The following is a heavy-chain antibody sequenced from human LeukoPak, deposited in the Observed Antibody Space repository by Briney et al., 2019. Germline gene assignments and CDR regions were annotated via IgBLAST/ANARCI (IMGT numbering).Heavy chain of an antibody. J-gene: IGHJ4*02. CDR2: INQDGSEK. CDR3: ARTDSGVIMLYTIRSAF. Sequence: GGSLRLSCVASGFTFNLHWMSWVRQAPGKGLEWVANINQDGSEKYYLDSVRGRFTISRDNAKNLLYLQMNSLRAEDTAVCYCARTDSGVIMLYTIRSAFWGQGTLVTVSS. V-gene: IGHV3-7*01. CDR1: GFTFNLHW. D-gene: IGHD2-8*01.